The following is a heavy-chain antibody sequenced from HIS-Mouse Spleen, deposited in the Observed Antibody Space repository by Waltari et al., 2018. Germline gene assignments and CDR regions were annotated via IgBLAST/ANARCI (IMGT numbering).Heavy chain of an antibody. Sequence: EVQLLESGGGLVQPGGSLRLSCAASGFTFSSYAMSWVRRAPGKGLEWVSAISGSGGSTYYADSVKGRFTISRDNSKNTLYLQMNSLRAEDTAVYYCAKDRSQRYSSSWYYWGQGTLVTVSS. V-gene: IGHV3-23*01. J-gene: IGHJ4*02. CDR2: ISGSGGST. CDR1: GFTFSSYA. CDR3: AKDRSQRYSSSWYY. D-gene: IGHD6-13*01.